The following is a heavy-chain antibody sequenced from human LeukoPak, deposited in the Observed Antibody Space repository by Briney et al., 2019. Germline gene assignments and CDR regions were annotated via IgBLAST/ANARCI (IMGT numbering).Heavy chain of an antibody. D-gene: IGHD5-24*01. CDR3: ATRRDGYNLRFDYFDC. Sequence: PGGSLRLSCAASGFTFSSYGMHWVRQAPGKGLEWVAFIRYDGSNKYYADSVRGRFTISRDNAKNTLYLQMSSLRAEDTAVYYCATRRDGYNLRFDYFDCWGQGTLVTVSS. CDR1: GFTFSSYG. CDR2: IRYDGSNK. J-gene: IGHJ4*02. V-gene: IGHV3-30*02.